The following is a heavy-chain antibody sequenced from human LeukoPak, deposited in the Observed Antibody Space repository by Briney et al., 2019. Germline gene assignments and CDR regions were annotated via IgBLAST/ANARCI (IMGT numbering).Heavy chain of an antibody. D-gene: IGHD4-17*01. CDR1: EFTFNNAW. J-gene: IGHJ4*02. CDR3: TTDPLTVTTEGEYFDY. CDR2: IKNETDGGTT. V-gene: IGHV3-15*01. Sequence: PGGSLILSCAASEFTFNNAWMNWVRQAPGEGLEWVGRIKNETDGGTTDYAVPVKGRFTISRDDSKNTLYLQMNSLKTEDTAVYYCTTDPLTVTTEGEYFDYWGQGTLVTVSS.